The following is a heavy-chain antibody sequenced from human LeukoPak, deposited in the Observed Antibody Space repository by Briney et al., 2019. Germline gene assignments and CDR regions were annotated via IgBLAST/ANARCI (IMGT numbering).Heavy chain of an antibody. V-gene: IGHV4-39*01. CDR2: IYYSGST. CDR3: ARHKYSSLYYFDY. CDR1: GGSISSSSYY. Sequence: PSETLSLTCTVSGGSISSSSYYWGWIRQPPGKGLEWIGSIYYSGSTYYNPSLKSRVTISVDTSKNQFSLKLSSVTAADTAVYYCARHKYSSLYYFDYWGQGTLVTVSS. D-gene: IGHD6-19*01. J-gene: IGHJ4*02.